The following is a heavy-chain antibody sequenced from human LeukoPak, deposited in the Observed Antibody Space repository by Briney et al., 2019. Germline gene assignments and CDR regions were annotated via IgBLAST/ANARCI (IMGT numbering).Heavy chain of an antibody. V-gene: IGHV1-24*01. J-gene: IGHJ4*02. CDR3: ATGPPSQYSSSTSCYYNYFDY. D-gene: IGHD2-2*01. CDR1: GYTLTELS. Sequence: ASVKVSCKVSGYTLTELSMHWVRQAPGKGLEWMGGFDPEDGETIYAQKFQGRVTMTEDTSTDTAYMELSSLRSEDTAVYYCATGPPSQYSSSTSCYYNYFDYWGQGTLVTVSS. CDR2: FDPEDGET.